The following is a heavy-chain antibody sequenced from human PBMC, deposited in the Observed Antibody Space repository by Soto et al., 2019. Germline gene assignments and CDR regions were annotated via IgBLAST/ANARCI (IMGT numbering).Heavy chain of an antibody. CDR1: GFTFSSYW. CDR2: INSDGTGK. CDR3: VRGIGYTKDVDY. J-gene: IGHJ4*02. D-gene: IGHD6-13*01. V-gene: IGHV3-74*01. Sequence: EVQLVESGGGLVQPGGSLRLSCAASGFTFSSYWMHWVRQAPGKGLVWVSHINSDGTGKTYADSVKGRFTISRDNAKNTLYVQMNSLSAEDTAVYYCVRGIGYTKDVDYWGQGTLVTVSS.